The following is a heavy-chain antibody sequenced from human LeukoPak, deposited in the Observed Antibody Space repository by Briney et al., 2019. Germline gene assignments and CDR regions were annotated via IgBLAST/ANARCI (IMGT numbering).Heavy chain of an antibody. D-gene: IGHD2-8*01. CDR2: IRNKANSYET. Sequence: GGSLRLSCAASGFTLSVSAVHWVRQASGKGLEWVGRIRNKANSYETAYAASVQGRFTISRDDSKNTAYLQMNSLKTEDTAVYYCTRIGFCTNGVCYFDYWGQGTLVTVSS. J-gene: IGHJ4*02. CDR3: TRIGFCTNGVCYFDY. V-gene: IGHV3-73*01. CDR1: GFTLSVSA.